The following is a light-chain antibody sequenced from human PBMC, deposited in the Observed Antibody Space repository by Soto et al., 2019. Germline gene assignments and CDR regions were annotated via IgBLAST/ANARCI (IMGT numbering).Light chain of an antibody. CDR3: QQYGGLPRT. J-gene: IGKJ1*01. Sequence: EIVLTQSPATLSLSPGERATLSCRASQSVTSNYLAWFQQKPGQAPRLLIYGASNRATGIPDRFSGSGSGTDFTLTISRXEPEDFAVYYCQQYGGLPRTFGQGTKVDIK. CDR1: QSVTSNY. V-gene: IGKV3-20*01. CDR2: GAS.